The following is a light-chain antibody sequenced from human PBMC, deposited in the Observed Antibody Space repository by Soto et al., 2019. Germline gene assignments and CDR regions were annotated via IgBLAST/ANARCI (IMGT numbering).Light chain of an antibody. CDR3: ASYSSSTTPFV. V-gene: IGLV2-14*03. Sequence: QSVLTQPASVSGSPGQSITMSCTGTSRDVGGYDYVSWYQQHPGKAPRLMIYDVTHRASGVSDRFSGSKSGNTASLTISGLQTEDEADYYCASYSSSTTPFVFGTGTKVTVL. CDR1: SRDVGGYDY. J-gene: IGLJ1*01. CDR2: DVT.